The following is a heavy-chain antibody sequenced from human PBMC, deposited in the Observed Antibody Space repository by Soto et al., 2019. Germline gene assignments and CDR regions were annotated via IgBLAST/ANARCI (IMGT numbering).Heavy chain of an antibody. CDR3: ARGYYYDSNVWFDP. V-gene: IGHV3-30-3*01. J-gene: IGHJ5*02. Sequence: GGSLRLSCAASGFTFSSYAMHWVRQAPGKGLEWVAVISYDGSNKYYADPVKGRFTISRDNSKNTLYLQMNSLRAEDTAVYYCARGYYYDSNVWFDPWGQGTLVTVSS. CDR1: GFTFSSYA. CDR2: ISYDGSNK. D-gene: IGHD3-22*01.